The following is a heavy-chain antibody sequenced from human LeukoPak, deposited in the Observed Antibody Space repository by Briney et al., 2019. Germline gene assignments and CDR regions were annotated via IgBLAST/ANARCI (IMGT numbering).Heavy chain of an antibody. D-gene: IGHD3-10*01. J-gene: IGHJ4*02. CDR3: AKLAKYFYGAETFYFFEH. CDR1: GFTFSSYG. Sequence: GGSLRLSCAASGFTFSSYGIHWVRQAPGKGLEWVAVISYDGSNKYYAESVKGRFTISRDNSKNTLYLQMNSLRVEDTAVYYCAKLAKYFYGAETFYFFEHWGQGTPVTASS. CDR2: ISYDGSNK. V-gene: IGHV3-30*18.